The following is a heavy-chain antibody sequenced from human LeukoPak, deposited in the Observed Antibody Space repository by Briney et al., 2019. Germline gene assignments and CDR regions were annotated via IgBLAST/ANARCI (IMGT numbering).Heavy chain of an antibody. V-gene: IGHV4-38-2*02. Sequence: SETLSLTCTVSGYSISNNFYWAWIRQSPGKGLEWIVSINHSWSAYYNPSLKSRVTISVDTSKNQFSLKLSAVTAADTAVYYCARAYHSSWYLNWFDPWGQGTLVTVSS. D-gene: IGHD6-13*01. J-gene: IGHJ5*02. CDR3: ARAYHSSWYLNWFDP. CDR1: GYSISNNFY. CDR2: INHSWSA.